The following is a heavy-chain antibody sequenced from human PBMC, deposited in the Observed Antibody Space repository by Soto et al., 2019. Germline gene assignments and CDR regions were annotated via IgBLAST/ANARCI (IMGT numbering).Heavy chain of an antibody. CDR2: IYYSGST. V-gene: IGHV4-39*07. J-gene: IGHJ4*02. CDR1: GGSISSSSYY. CDR3: ARGSKWGYYDSSGYYSPLYFDY. Sequence: SETLSLTCTVSGGSISSSSYYWGWIRQPPGKGLEWIGSIYYSGSTYYNPSLKGRVTISVDTSKNQFSLKLSSVTAADTAVYYCARGSKWGYYDSSGYYSPLYFDYWGQGTLVTVSS. D-gene: IGHD3-22*01.